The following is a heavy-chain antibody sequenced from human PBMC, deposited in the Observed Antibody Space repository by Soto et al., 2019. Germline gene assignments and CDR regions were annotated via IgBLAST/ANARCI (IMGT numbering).Heavy chain of an antibody. D-gene: IGHD2-21*01. CDR2: VSSLGTTI. Sequence: CGSLRLPCSASGSNFKIYGMTWDRQAPGKGLDWFSAVSSLGTTIHSADSVMVRFSISRDTPPNTVYLHLASLTVEDTAAYYCASVSIMGFLNRLLFFLDLWGQGTLVTVSS. J-gene: IGHJ4*01. CDR1: GSNFKIYG. CDR3: ASVSIMGFLNRLLFFLDL. V-gene: IGHV3-48*03.